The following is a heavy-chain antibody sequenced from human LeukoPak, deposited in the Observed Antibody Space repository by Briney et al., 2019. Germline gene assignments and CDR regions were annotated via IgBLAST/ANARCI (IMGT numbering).Heavy chain of an antibody. J-gene: IGHJ3*02. CDR1: GYTFTDYY. CDR3: ATDRWGSYLRDAFDI. V-gene: IGHV1-69-2*01. Sequence: ASVKISCKVSGYTFTDYYMQWVQQAPGKGLEWMGLVDPEDGETIYAEKFQGRVTITADTSTDTAYMELSSLRSEDTAVYYCATDRWGSYLRDAFDIWGQGTMVTVSS. D-gene: IGHD1-26*01. CDR2: VDPEDGET.